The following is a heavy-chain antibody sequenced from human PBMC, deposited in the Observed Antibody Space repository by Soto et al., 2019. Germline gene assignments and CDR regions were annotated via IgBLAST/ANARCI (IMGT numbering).Heavy chain of an antibody. CDR3: ARGKKPRSAYYFDY. CDR2: INHRGST. V-gene: IGHV4-34*01. Sequence: QVQLQQWGAGLLKPSETLSLTCAVYGGSFSGYYWSWIRQPPGKGLEWIGEINHRGSTNYNPSLKSRGTISVDTSKNQCPLKLSSVTAADTAVYYCARGKKPRSAYYFDYWGQGTLVTVSS. J-gene: IGHJ4*02. CDR1: GGSFSGYY. D-gene: IGHD6-25*01.